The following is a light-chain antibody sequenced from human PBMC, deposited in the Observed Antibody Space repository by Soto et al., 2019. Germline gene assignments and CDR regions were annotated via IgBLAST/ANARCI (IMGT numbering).Light chain of an antibody. J-gene: IGKJ5*01. CDR1: PRVSSSY. CDR3: TQYGSSAIT. V-gene: IGKV3-20*01. CDR2: GAS. Sequence: IVLTHSRGALSLSPGDRAPLSWRALPRVSSSYLAWYQQKPGQATRILIYGASSRATGIKARFSGSGSGTDFTLTISSMEPEECAVYYCTQYGSSAITDGQGTRLEIK.